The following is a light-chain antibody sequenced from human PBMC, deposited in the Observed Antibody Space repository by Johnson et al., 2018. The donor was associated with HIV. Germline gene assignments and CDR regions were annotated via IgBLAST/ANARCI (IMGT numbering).Light chain of an antibody. Sequence: QSVLTQSPSVSAAPGQKVTISCSGSSSNIGNNYVSWYQQLPGTAPKLLIYDNSKRPSGIPDRFSGSKSGTSATLGITGLQTGDEADYYCGTWDSTLGAVFFGTGTKVTVL. CDR2: DNS. CDR3: GTWDSTLGAVF. J-gene: IGLJ1*01. V-gene: IGLV1-51*01. CDR1: SSNIGNNY.